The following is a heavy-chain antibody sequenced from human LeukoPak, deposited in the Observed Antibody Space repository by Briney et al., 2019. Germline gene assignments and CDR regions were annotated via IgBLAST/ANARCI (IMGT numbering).Heavy chain of an antibody. D-gene: IGHD2-8*01. J-gene: IGHJ4*02. Sequence: GGSLRLSCAASGFSVSAYYMNWVRQAPGKGLEWVSVIYSSNNTFYADSVKGRFTISRDNFKNTLYLQMNSLRAEDTAVYYCARDRPEWDWGQGTLVTVSS. CDR3: ARDRPEWD. CDR2: IYSSNNT. V-gene: IGHV3-53*01. CDR1: GFSVSAYY.